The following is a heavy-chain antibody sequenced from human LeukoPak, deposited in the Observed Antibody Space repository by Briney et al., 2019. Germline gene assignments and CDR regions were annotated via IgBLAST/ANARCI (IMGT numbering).Heavy chain of an antibody. D-gene: IGHD3-22*01. CDR3: ARESTHYYDSSGYSRGLGY. V-gene: IGHV6-1*01. CDR1: GDTFSSNSAA. Sequence: SQTLSLTCAISGDTFSSNSAAWNWIRQSPSRGLEWLVRTYYRSKSYNDYAVSVKSRVTINPDTSKNQFFLQLNSVTPEDTAVYYCARESTHYYDSSGYSRGLGYWGQGTLVTVSS. CDR2: TYYRSKSYN. J-gene: IGHJ4*02.